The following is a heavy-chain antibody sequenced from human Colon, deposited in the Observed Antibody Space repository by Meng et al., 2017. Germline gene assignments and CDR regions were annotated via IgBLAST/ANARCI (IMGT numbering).Heavy chain of an antibody. CDR2: ISSDGSYI. CDR1: GFTFSTYS. CDR3: ARDMSSGWTDYYYFDY. V-gene: IGHV3-21*01. J-gene: IGHJ4*02. D-gene: IGHD6-19*01. Sequence: GGSLRLSCAASGFTFSTYSMNWVRQAPGKGLEWVSSISSDGSYIYYADSVKGRFTISRDNAKSSLYLQMNSLRAEDTAVYYCARDMSSGWTDYYYFDYWGQGTLVTVSS.